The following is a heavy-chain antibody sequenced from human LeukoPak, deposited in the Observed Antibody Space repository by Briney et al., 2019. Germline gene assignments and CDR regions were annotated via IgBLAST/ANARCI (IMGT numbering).Heavy chain of an antibody. CDR1: GFTFSSYA. V-gene: IGHV3-23*01. D-gene: IGHD2-21*02. J-gene: IGHJ4*02. Sequence: GGSLRLSCAASGFTFSSYAMSWVRQAPGKGLEWASAISGSGGSTYYADSVKGRFTISRDNSKNTLYLQMNSLRAEDTAVYYCAKVKYCGGDCFERFDYWGQGTLVTASS. CDR3: AKVKYCGGDCFERFDY. CDR2: ISGSGGST.